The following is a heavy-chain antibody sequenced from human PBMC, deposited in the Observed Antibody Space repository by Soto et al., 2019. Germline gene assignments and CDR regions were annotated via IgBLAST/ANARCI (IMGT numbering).Heavy chain of an antibody. V-gene: IGHV3-23*01. D-gene: IGHD2-15*01. CDR1: GFTFSSYG. CDR3: AKRRGAGGHFDY. Sequence: SLRLSCSASGFTFSSYGMGWVRQGPGKGLEWVAVVSIGGSTHYADSVRGRFTISRDNSKNTLSLQMNSLTAEDTAVYFCAKRRGAGGHFDYWGQGALVTVSS. CDR2: VSIGGST. J-gene: IGHJ4*02.